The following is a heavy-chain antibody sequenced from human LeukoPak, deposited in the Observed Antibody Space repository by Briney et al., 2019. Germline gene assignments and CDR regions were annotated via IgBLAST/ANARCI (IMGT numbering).Heavy chain of an antibody. CDR3: ARDLVTMVRGAHPFDY. D-gene: IGHD3-10*01. CDR2: ISGSGGST. CDR1: GFTFSSYA. V-gene: IGHV3-23*01. Sequence: PGGSLRLSCAASGFTFSSYAMSWVRQAPGKGLEWVSAISGSGGSTYYADSVKGRFTISRDNSKNTLYLQMNSLRAEDTAVYYCARDLVTMVRGAHPFDYWGQGTLVTVSS. J-gene: IGHJ4*02.